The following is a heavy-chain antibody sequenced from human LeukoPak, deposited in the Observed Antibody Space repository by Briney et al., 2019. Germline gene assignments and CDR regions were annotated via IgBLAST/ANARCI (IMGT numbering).Heavy chain of an antibody. V-gene: IGHV7-4-1*02. D-gene: IGHD1-7*01. CDR3: ARDYTLTLGTTTYFQH. J-gene: IGHJ1*01. CDR2: INTNTGNP. Sequence: GASVKVSCKASGYIFAIYALIWVRQAPGQGLELMGWINTNTGNPTYAQGFTGRFVFSLDTSASTAYLQISSLKAEDTAVYYCARDYTLTLGTTTYFQHWGQGTLVTVSS. CDR1: GYIFAIYA.